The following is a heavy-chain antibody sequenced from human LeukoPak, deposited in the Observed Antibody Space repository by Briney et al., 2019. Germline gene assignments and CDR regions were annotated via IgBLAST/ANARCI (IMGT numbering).Heavy chain of an antibody. Sequence: SVKVSCKASGGTFSSYAISWVRQAPGQGLEWMGGIIPIFGTANYAQKFQGRVTITADESTSTAYVELSSLRSEDTAVYYCARDRRIAVAGYYYYGMDVWGQGTTVTVSS. J-gene: IGHJ6*02. CDR2: IIPIFGTA. D-gene: IGHD6-19*01. CDR1: GGTFSSYA. CDR3: ARDRRIAVAGYYYYGMDV. V-gene: IGHV1-69*13.